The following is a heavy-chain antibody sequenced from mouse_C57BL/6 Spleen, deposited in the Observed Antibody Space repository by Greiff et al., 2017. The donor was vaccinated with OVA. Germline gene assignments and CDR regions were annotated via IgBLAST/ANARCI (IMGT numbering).Heavy chain of an antibody. CDR2: IDPNSGGT. V-gene: IGHV1-72*01. Sequence: VKLQESGAELVKPGASVKLSCKASGYTFTSYWMHWVKQRPGRGLEWIGRIDPNSGGTKYNEKFKSKATLTVDKPSSTAYMQLSSLTSEDSAVYYCARYYGNYLYYFDYWGQGTTLTVSS. D-gene: IGHD2-1*01. CDR3: ARYYGNYLYYFDY. CDR1: GYTFTSYW. J-gene: IGHJ2*01.